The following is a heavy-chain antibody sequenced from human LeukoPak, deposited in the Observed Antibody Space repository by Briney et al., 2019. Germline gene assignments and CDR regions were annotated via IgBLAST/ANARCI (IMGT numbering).Heavy chain of an antibody. Sequence: SETLSLTCTVSGGSISSYYWSWIRQPAGKGLEWIGRIYTSGNTNYNPSLKSRVTMSVDTPKNQFSLKLSSVTAADTAVYYCARTPSGYDKDGMDVWGQGTTVTVSS. CDR2: IYTSGNT. V-gene: IGHV4-4*07. D-gene: IGHD3-9*01. CDR3: ARTPSGYDKDGMDV. J-gene: IGHJ6*02. CDR1: GGSISSYY.